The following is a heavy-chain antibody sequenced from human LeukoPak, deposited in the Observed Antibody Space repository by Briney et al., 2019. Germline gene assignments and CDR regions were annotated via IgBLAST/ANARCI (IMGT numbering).Heavy chain of an antibody. D-gene: IGHD4-23*01. J-gene: IGHJ4*02. CDR2: IKSKTDGGTT. CDR3: TTEGGGLYYFDY. V-gene: IGHV3-15*01. CDR1: GFTFSNAW. Sequence: GGSLRLSCAASGFTFSNAWMSWIRQAPGKGLEWVGRIKSKTDGGTTDYAAPVKGRFTISRDDSKNTLYLQMNSLKTEDTAVYYCTTEGGGLYYFDYWGQGTLVTVSS.